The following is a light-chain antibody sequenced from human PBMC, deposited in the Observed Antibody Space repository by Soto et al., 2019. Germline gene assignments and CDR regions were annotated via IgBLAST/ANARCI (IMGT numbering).Light chain of an antibody. Sequence: DIQMTQSPSSLSASVGDTVTITCWASQSVSTWLAWYQQKPGKAPKLLIYDASKLESGVPSRFSGSGSGTGLTLTISGPQAEDFSDYYCQPNYSYLPTFGQGTTVEV. CDR2: DAS. V-gene: IGKV1-5*01. J-gene: IGKJ1*01. CDR1: QSVSTW. CDR3: QPNYSYLPT.